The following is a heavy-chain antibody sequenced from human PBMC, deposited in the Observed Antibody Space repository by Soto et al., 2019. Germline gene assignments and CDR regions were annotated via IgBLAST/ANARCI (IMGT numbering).Heavy chain of an antibody. J-gene: IGHJ3*01. CDR2: INAGNGNT. V-gene: IGHV1-3*01. Sequence: ASVKVSCKASGYTFTSYAMHWVRQAPRQRLEWMGWINAGNGNTKYSQNFQGRLTITRDTSASTVYMDLSSLKLEDTAVYYCARLRFCGGDSCYPLDVWGQGSKVTVSS. D-gene: IGHD2-21*01. CDR3: ARLRFCGGDSCYPLDV. CDR1: GYTFTSYA.